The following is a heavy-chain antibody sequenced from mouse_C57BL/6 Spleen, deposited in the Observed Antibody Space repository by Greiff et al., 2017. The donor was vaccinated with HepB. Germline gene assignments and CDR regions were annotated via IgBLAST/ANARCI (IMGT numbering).Heavy chain of an antibody. CDR3: AITTVVAPAMDY. CDR2: ISSGSSTI. CDR1: GFTFSDYG. J-gene: IGHJ4*01. V-gene: IGHV5-17*01. D-gene: IGHD1-1*01. Sequence: EVKLMESGGGLVKPGGSLKLSCAASGFTFSDYGMHWVRQAPEKGLEWVAYISSGSSTIYYADTVKGRFTISRDNAKNTLFLQMTSLRSEDTAMYYCAITTVVAPAMDYWGQGTSVTVSS.